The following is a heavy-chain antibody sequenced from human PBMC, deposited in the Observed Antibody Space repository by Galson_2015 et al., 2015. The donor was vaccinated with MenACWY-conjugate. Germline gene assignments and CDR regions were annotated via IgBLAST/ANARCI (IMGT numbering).Heavy chain of an antibody. V-gene: IGHV2-5*02. D-gene: IGHD2-15*01. CDR2: IYWGDDK. Sequence: PALVKPTQTLTLTCTFSGFSLSTSGEGVGWIRQPPGKALEWLALIYWGDDKRYSPSLRSRLTITKDTSKNHVVLTMTNMDPVDTATYYCSRTGATPGNYWGQGTLVTVSS. CDR3: SRTGATPGNY. CDR1: GFSLSTSGEG. J-gene: IGHJ4*02.